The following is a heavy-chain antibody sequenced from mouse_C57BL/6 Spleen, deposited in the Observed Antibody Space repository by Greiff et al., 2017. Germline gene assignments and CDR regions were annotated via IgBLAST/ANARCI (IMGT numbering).Heavy chain of an antibody. V-gene: IGHV14-2*01. J-gene: IGHJ3*01. CDR1: GFNIKDYY. CDR2: IDPEDGET. D-gene: IGHD2-1*01. Sequence: EVKLEESGAELVKPGASVKLSCTASGFNIKDYYMHWVKQRTEQGLEWIGRIDPEDGETKYAPKFQGKATITADTSSNTAYMQLSSLTTEDSAIYYCARNGNYDAYWGQGTLVTVSA. CDR3: ARNGNYDAY.